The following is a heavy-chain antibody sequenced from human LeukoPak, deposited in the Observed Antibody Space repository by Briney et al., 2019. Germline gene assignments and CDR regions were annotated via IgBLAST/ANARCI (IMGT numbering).Heavy chain of an antibody. V-gene: IGHV4-59*08. Sequence: SETLSLTCTVSGGSISSYYWSWIRQPPGKGLEWIGYIYYSGSTNYNPSLKSRVTISVDTSKNQFSLKLSSVTAADTAVYYCARVGRGVTLPNNWFDPWGQGTLVTVSS. CDR2: IYYSGST. J-gene: IGHJ5*02. D-gene: IGHD3-10*01. CDR3: ARVGRGVTLPNNWFDP. CDR1: GGSISSYY.